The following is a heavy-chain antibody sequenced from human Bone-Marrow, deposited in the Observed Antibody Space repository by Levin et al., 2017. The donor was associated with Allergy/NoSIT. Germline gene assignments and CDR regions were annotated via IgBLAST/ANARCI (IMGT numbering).Heavy chain of an antibody. D-gene: IGHD1-26*01. V-gene: IGHV3-53*01. CDR3: VRAPGTEWDS. CDR1: GFTITSSF. CDR2: IYSGEST. J-gene: IGHJ4*02. Sequence: GGSLRLSCSASGFTITSSFMTWVRQAPGKGLECVSVIYSGESTFYADSVKGRFTISRDNSKNTLYLQMNSLRPEDTAVYYCVRAPGTEWDSWGQGTLVTVSS.